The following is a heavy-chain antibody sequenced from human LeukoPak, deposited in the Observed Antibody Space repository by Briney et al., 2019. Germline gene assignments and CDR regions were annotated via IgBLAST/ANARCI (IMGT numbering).Heavy chain of an antibody. J-gene: IGHJ6*03. D-gene: IGHD1-26*01. V-gene: IGHV1-69*13. CDR3: ARASSLELLRSYYYYYMDV. Sequence: SVKVSCKASGYTFTGYYMHWVRQAPGQGLEWMGGIIPIFGTANYAQKFQGRVTITADESTSTAYMELSSLRSEDTAVYYCARASSLELLRSYYYYYMDVWGKGTTVTISS. CDR2: IIPIFGTA. CDR1: GYTFTGYY.